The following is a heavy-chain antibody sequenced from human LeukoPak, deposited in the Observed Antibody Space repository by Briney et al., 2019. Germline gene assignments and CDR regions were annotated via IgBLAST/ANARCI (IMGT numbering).Heavy chain of an antibody. CDR3: ARSPAGTFDY. J-gene: IGHJ4*02. CDR1: GFTFTRYA. CDR2: ISNDGSKE. Sequence: PGGSLRLSCRASGFTFTRYAIHWVRQAPGKGLEWVTIISNDGSKENYADSVKGRFTISRDNSQNTVYLQMNSLRPEDTAVYRCARSPAGTFDYWGQGTLVTVSS. D-gene: IGHD3-10*01. V-gene: IGHV3-30-3*01.